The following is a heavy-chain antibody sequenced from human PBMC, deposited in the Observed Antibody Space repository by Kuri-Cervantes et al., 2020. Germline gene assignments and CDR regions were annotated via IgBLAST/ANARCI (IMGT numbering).Heavy chain of an antibody. V-gene: IGHV4-61*01. CDR3: ARQKQQLVWNYFDY. D-gene: IGHD6-13*01. CDR1: GGSVSSGSYY. Sequence: SETLSLTCTVSGGSVSSGSYYWSWIRQPPGKGLEWIGYIYYSGSTYYNPSLKSRVTISVDTSKNQFSLKLSSVTAADTAVYYCARQKQQLVWNYFDYWGQGTLVTVSS. J-gene: IGHJ4*02. CDR2: IYYSGST.